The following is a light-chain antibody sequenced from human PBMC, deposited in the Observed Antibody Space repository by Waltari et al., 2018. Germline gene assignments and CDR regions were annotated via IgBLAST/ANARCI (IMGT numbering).Light chain of an antibody. V-gene: IGLV2-14*01. Sequence: QSALTQPASVSGAPGQSLTIPSTGTSSDVGGSNYVSWYQQHPGKVPKLLIFDVSNRPSGVSNRFSGSKSGNTASLTISGLQAEDESDYYCCSFTSRSTWVFGGGTKLTVL. CDR2: DVS. J-gene: IGLJ3*02. CDR1: SSDVGGSNY. CDR3: CSFTSRSTWV.